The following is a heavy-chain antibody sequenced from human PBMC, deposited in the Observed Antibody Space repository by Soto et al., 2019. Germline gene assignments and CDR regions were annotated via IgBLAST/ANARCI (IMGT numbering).Heavy chain of an antibody. CDR1: GFTFDDYA. CDR2: ISWNSGSI. V-gene: IGHV3-9*01. CDR3: QTAMVKNTYYYYYYGMDV. Sequence: GGSLRLSCAASGFTFDDYAMHWVRQAPGKGLEWVSGISWNSGSIGYADSVKGRFTISRDNAKNSLYLQMSSLRSEDTAVYYCQTAMVKNTYYYYYYGMDVWGQGTTVTVSS. J-gene: IGHJ6*02.